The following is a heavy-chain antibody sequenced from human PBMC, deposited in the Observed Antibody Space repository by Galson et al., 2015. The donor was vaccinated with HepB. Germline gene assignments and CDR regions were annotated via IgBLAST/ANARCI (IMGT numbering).Heavy chain of an antibody. Sequence: SVKVSCKASGGVFSNYVIHWVRQAPGQGLEWMGGIIPISNTAKYAQKFQDRVAITADESRSTAYMELSSQTPQDTAVYYCARTVGYSSNWYGGPLEAFDIWGQGTMVTVSS. CDR2: IIPISNTA. CDR3: ARTVGYSSNWYGGPLEAFDI. V-gene: IGHV1-69*13. D-gene: IGHD2-2*01. J-gene: IGHJ3*02. CDR1: GGVFSNYV.